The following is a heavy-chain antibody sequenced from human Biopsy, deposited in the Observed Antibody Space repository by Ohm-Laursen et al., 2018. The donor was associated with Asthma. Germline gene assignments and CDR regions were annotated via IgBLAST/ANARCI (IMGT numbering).Heavy chain of an antibody. D-gene: IGHD3-10*01. CDR1: GYTFNSAG. J-gene: IGHJ6*02. V-gene: IGHV1-18*01. Sequence: SAKVSCKTSGYTFNSAGITWVRQAPGQGLEWMGWISVYNGNTKVAQKLQDRVTMITDTSTSTAYMELRSLRSDDTAVYFCARAVDYSHYYGIDVWGQGTTVAVS. CDR3: ARAVDYSHYYGIDV. CDR2: ISVYNGNT.